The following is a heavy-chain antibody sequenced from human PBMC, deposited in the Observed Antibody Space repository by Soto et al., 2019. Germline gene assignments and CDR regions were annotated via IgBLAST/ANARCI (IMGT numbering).Heavy chain of an antibody. CDR1: GYNFTNYW. J-gene: IGHJ6*02. V-gene: IGHV5-51*01. CDR3: ARQEGATVLFYYGMDV. Sequence: LGESLKISCKGSGYNFTNYWIGWVRQMPGKGLEWMGIICPGDSETRYSPSFQGKVTISADKSISAAYLQWSSLKASDNAMYYCARQEGATVLFYYGMDVWGQGTTVTVSS. D-gene: IGHD1-26*01. CDR2: ICPGDSET.